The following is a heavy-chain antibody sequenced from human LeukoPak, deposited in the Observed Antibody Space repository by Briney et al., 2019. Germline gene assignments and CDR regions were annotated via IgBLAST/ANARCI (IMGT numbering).Heavy chain of an antibody. V-gene: IGHV3-64D*06. Sequence: GGSLRLSCSASRFTFSSYAMHWVRQAPGKGLEYVSAISSNGGSTYYADSVKGRFTISRDNSKNTLYLQMSSLRAEDTAVYYCVKRTGYQNGYFQHWGQGTLVTVSS. J-gene: IGHJ1*01. D-gene: IGHD3/OR15-3a*01. CDR3: VKRTGYQNGYFQH. CDR2: ISSNGGST. CDR1: RFTFSSYA.